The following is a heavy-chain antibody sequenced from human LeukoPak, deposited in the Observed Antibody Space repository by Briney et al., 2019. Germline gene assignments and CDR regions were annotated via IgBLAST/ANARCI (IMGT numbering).Heavy chain of an antibody. CDR1: GFTFSSYE. V-gene: IGHV3-48*03. J-gene: IGHJ4*02. D-gene: IGHD6-13*01. Sequence: PGGSLRLSCAASGFTFSSYEMNWVRQAPGKGLEWVSYISSSGSTIYYADSVKGRFTISRDNAKNSLYLQMNSLRAEDTAVYYCARDNREEQLPPIRWRDLYYFDYWGQGTLVTVSS. CDR2: ISSSGSTI. CDR3: ARDNREEQLPPIRWRDLYYFDY.